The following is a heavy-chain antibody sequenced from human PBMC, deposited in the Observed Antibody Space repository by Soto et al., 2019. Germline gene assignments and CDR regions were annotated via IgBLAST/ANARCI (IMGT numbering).Heavy chain of an antibody. J-gene: IGHJ3*02. CDR1: GISLSTSGVG. CDR2: VYWNDDK. CDR3: ARGLATLPVFAFDI. V-gene: IGHV2-5*01. Sequence: SGPTLVNPTQTLTLTCTLSGISLSTSGVGLGWIRQTPGKALEWLALVYWNDDKLYSPSLKSRLTITKDTSKNQAILTMTNMDPVDTAAYYCARGLATLPVFAFDIWGQGTVVT. D-gene: IGHD1-1*01.